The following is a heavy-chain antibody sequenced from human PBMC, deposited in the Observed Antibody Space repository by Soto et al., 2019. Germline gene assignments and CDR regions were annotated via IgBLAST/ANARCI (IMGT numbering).Heavy chain of an antibody. Sequence: GGSLRLSCAASGFTFRSYWMHWVRQAPGKGLVWVSRINTDGSVAMYVDSVKGRFTISRDNAKNTLYLHMNSLRAEDTAVYYCVRDMQLWRLDSWGQGXLVTVSS. D-gene: IGHD2-21*01. V-gene: IGHV3-74*03. CDR3: VRDMQLWRLDS. J-gene: IGHJ4*02. CDR1: GFTFRSYW. CDR2: INTDGSVA.